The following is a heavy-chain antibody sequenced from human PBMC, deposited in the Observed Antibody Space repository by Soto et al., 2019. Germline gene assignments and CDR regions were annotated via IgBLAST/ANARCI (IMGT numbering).Heavy chain of an antibody. D-gene: IGHD6-6*01. CDR2: INHSGST. CDR3: ARGLLRIAAPPRKWFDP. J-gene: IGHJ5*02. V-gene: IGHV4-34*01. CDR1: GGSFSGYY. Sequence: PSETLSLTCAVYGGSFSGYYWSWIRQPPGKGLEWIGEINHSGSTNYNPSLKSRVTISVDTSKNQFSLKLSSVTAADTAVYYCARGLLRIAAPPRKWFDPWGQGTLVTVSS.